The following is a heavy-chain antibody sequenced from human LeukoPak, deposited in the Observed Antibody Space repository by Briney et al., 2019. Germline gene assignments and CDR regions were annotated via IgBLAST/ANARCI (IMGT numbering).Heavy chain of an antibody. J-gene: IGHJ6*03. CDR3: ARARRIYYYMDV. Sequence: GGSLRLSCAASGFTVSSNYMTWVRQAPGKGLEWVSVIHKNAITYYADTVKGRFTISRDNAKNSLYLQMNSLRAEDTAVYYCARARRIYYYMDVWGKGTTVTVSS. CDR1: GFTVSSNY. V-gene: IGHV3-53*01. CDR2: IHKNAIT.